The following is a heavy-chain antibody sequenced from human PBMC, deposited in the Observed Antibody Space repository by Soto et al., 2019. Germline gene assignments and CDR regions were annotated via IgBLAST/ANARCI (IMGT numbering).Heavy chain of an antibody. D-gene: IGHD2-2*01. V-gene: IGHV1-8*01. CDR3: ARDVEDCSSTSCYYGNYYYGMDV. J-gene: IGHJ6*02. CDR2: MNPNSGNT. Sequence: QVQLVQSGAEVKKPGASVKVSCKASGYTFTSYDINWVRQATGQGLEWMGWMNPNSGNTGYAQKFQGRVTMTRNTSISTAYMELSSLRSEDTAVYYCARDVEDCSSTSCYYGNYYYGMDVWGQGTTVTVSS. CDR1: GYTFTSYD.